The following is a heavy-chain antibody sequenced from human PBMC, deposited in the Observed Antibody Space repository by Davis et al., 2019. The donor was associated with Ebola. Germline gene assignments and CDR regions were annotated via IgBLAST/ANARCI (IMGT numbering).Heavy chain of an antibody. CDR3: ARFDWGDYAGFDY. CDR1: GFTFSSYA. J-gene: IGHJ4*02. CDR2: ISYDGSNK. Sequence: PGGSLRLSCAASGFTFSSYAMHWVRQAPGKGLEWVAVISYDGSNKYYADSVKGRFTISRDNSKNTLYLQMNSLRAEDTAVYYCARFDWGDYAGFDYWGQGTLVTVSS. D-gene: IGHD4-17*01. V-gene: IGHV3-30*04.